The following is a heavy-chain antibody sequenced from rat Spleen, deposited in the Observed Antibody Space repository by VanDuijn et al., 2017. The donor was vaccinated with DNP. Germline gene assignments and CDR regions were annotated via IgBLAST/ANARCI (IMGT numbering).Heavy chain of an antibody. Sequence: EVQLVESGGGLVQPGRSLKLSCATSGFTFSDYYMAWVRKAPKKGLEWVASISYDGSSIYYGDSVKGRFTISRDNAEGTLNLQMNSLRSEDTATYYCASHTYYGYDYFVYWGQGVMVTVSS. D-gene: IGHD1-9*01. CDR1: GFTFSDYY. CDR3: ASHTYYGYDYFVY. J-gene: IGHJ2*01. CDR2: ISYDGSSI. V-gene: IGHV5-22*01.